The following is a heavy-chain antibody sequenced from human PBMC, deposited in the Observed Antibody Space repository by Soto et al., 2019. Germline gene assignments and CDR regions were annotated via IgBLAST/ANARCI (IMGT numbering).Heavy chain of an antibody. V-gene: IGHV1-18*04. Sequence: QVQLVQSGAEVKKPGASVKVSCKASGYTFTSYGISWVRQAPGQGLEWMGWISAYNGNTNYAQKLQGRVTMTTDTYTSTAYMELRSLRSDDTAVYYCARDPAVTSYYYYYGMDVWGQGTTVTVSS. D-gene: IGHD4-17*01. J-gene: IGHJ6*02. CDR3: ARDPAVTSYYYYYGMDV. CDR2: ISAYNGNT. CDR1: GYTFTSYG.